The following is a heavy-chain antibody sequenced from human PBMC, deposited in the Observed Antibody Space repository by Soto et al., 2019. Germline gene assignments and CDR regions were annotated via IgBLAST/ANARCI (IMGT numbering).Heavy chain of an antibody. Sequence: GGSLRLSCAASGFTFSSYAMHWVRQAPGKGLEWVAVISYDGSNKYYADSVKGRFTISRDNSKNTLYLQMNSLRAEDTAVYYCARLVQPKGVYYYYGMDVWGQGTTVTVSS. CDR3: ARLVQPKGVYYYYGMDV. V-gene: IGHV3-30-3*01. CDR2: ISYDGSNK. J-gene: IGHJ6*02. CDR1: GFTFSSYA. D-gene: IGHD2-8*01.